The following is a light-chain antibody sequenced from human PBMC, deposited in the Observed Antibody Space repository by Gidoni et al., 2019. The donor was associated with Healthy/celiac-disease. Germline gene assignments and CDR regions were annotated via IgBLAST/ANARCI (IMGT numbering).Light chain of an antibody. CDR1: SSDVGSYNL. CDR2: EGS. V-gene: IGLV2-23*01. CDR3: CSYAGSSV. Sequence: QSALTQPASVSGSPGQSTTISCTGTSSDVGSYNLVSWYQQRPGKALKLMIYEGSKRPSGVSNRLSGSKSGTTASLTISGLQAEDEADYYCCSYAGSSVFGGGTKLTVL. J-gene: IGLJ2*01.